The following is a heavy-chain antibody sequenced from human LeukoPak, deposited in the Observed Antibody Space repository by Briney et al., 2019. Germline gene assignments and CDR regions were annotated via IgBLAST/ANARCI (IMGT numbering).Heavy chain of an antibody. CDR3: AGELYCGGEVGNHGMDV. CDR1: GFTFSSYS. V-gene: IGHV3-21*01. J-gene: IGHJ6*02. CDR2: ISRSSSYI. D-gene: IGHD4-23*01. Sequence: GGSLRLSCAASGFTFSSYSMNWVRQAPGKGLEWVSSISRSSSYIYYADSVKGRFTISRDNAKNSLYLQMNRLRAEDMAVYYCAGELYCGGEVGNHGMDVWGQGPTVTVSS.